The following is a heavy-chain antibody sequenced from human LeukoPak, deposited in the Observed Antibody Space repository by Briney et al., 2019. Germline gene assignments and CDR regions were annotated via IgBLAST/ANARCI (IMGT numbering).Heavy chain of an antibody. D-gene: IGHD6-13*01. CDR1: GGSISSGSYY. V-gene: IGHV4-61*02. J-gene: IGHJ1*01. CDR2: IYTSGST. CDR3: ARGLAAAGIVFQH. Sequence: SETLSLTCTVSGGSISSGSYYWSWIRQPAGKGLEWIGRIYTSGSTNYNPSLKSRVTISVDTSKNQFPLKLSSVTAADTAVYYCARGLAAAGIVFQHWGQGTPVTVSS.